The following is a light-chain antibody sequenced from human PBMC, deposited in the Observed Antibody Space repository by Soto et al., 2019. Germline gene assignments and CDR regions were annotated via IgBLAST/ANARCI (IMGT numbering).Light chain of an antibody. Sequence: QSALTQPASVSGSPGQSITISCTGTSSDVGGYYYVSWSQQHPGKAPQLIIYEVSNRPSGVSNRFSGSKYGNTASLTISGLQAEDEADYYCSSYSSTSTLVFGTGTKVTVL. CDR2: EVS. CDR3: SSYSSTSTLV. CDR1: SSDVGGYYY. J-gene: IGLJ1*01. V-gene: IGLV2-14*01.